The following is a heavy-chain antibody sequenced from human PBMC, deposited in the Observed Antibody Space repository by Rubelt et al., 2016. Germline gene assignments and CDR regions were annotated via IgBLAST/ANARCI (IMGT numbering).Heavy chain of an antibody. J-gene: IGHJ4*02. V-gene: IGHV3-15*01. CDR3: TRYSGSYSFDY. Sequence: EVQLVESGGDLVKPGGSLRLSCAGSGFTFSNAWMSWVRQAPGKGLEWVGRIKSKSAGGTIDHAAPVQGRFTIPRDDSKDTLYLQMASLKTEDDAVYYCTRYSGSYSFDYWGQGTLVTVSS. CDR2: IKSKSAGGTI. CDR1: GFTFSNAW. D-gene: IGHD1-26*01.